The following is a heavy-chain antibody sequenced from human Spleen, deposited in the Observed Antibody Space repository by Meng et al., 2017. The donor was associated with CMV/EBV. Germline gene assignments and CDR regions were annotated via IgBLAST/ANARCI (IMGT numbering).Heavy chain of an antibody. CDR2: IKPNSGNT. V-gene: IGHV1-2*02. CDR3: ARDHHWGADY. CDR1: GYFFSDHF. D-gene: IGHD3-16*01. Sequence: VSCKASGYFFSDHFMHWVRQAPGQGREWMGWIKPNSGNTNYAQNFQGRVTMTSDSSTTTAYMELSRLTSDDTAVYYCARDHHWGADYWGQGTLVTVSS. J-gene: IGHJ4*02.